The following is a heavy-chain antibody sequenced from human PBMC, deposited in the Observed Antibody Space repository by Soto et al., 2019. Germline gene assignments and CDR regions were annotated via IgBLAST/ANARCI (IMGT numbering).Heavy chain of an antibody. D-gene: IGHD1-26*01. J-gene: IGHJ4*02. V-gene: IGHV4-59*01. Sequence: WIWIRQPPGKGLEWIGYIYYNGSTYYNPSLKSRVTISADTSKNQFSLKLSSVTAADTAVYYCARGRIAGACFFDDWGQGTLVSVSS. CDR2: IYYNGST. CDR3: ARGRIAGACFFDD.